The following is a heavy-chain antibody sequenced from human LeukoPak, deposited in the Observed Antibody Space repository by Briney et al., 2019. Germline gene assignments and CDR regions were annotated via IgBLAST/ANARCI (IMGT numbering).Heavy chain of an antibody. CDR3: ARDRVDY. CDR1: GYTFTSYY. CDR2: INPIGGST. Sequence: ASVKVSCKASGYTFTSYYIHWMRQTPGQGLEWMGIINPIGGSTNYAQKFQGRVTMTRDTSTSTAYMELRSLRSDDTAVYYCARDRVDYWGQGTLVTVSS. J-gene: IGHJ4*02. V-gene: IGHV1-46*01.